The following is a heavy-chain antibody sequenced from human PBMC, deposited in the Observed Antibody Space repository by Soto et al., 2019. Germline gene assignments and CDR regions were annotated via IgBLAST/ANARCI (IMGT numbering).Heavy chain of an antibody. J-gene: IGHJ6*02. CDR2: ISAYSGNK. D-gene: IGHD2-2*02. Sequence: ASVKVSCKASGYNFVTYGITWVRQAPGQGLERMGWISAYSGNKNYAQKFQGRVTLTTDTSTSTAYMELRSLRSDDTAVYLCARGGDCSSTSCYSPNYYYGLGVWGQGTTVTVS. CDR3: ARGGDCSSTSCYSPNYYYGLGV. CDR1: GYNFVTYG. V-gene: IGHV1-18*01.